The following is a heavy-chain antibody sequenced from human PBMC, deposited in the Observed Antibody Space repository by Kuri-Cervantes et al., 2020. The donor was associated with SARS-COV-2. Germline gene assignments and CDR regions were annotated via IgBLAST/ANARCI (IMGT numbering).Heavy chain of an antibody. CDR2: ISYDGSNK. CDR3: AKDQSARYYDSSGLFDY. J-gene: IGHJ4*02. D-gene: IGHD3-22*01. Sequence: LSLTCAASGFTFSSYGMHWVRQAPGKGLEWVAVISYDGSNKYYADSVKGRFTISRDNSKNTLYLQMNSLRAEDTAVYYCAKDQSARYYDSSGLFDYRGQGTLVTVSS. V-gene: IGHV3-30*18. CDR1: GFTFSSYG.